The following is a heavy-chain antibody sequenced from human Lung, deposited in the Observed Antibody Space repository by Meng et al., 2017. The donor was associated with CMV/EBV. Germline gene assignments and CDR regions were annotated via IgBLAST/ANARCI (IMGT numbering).Heavy chain of an antibody. Sequence: SXAASGFIFSNYAMTWVRQAPGKGLEWVAGISGIGGSIYYAESVKGRFAISRDNSRNTLYLQMNNLRAEDTAKYYCAKLGYCSTASCNTWGYFDYWGQGTLVXVSS. V-gene: IGHV3-23*01. CDR3: AKLGYCSTASCNTWGYFDY. CDR1: GFIFSNYA. D-gene: IGHD2-2*02. CDR2: ISGIGGSI. J-gene: IGHJ4*02.